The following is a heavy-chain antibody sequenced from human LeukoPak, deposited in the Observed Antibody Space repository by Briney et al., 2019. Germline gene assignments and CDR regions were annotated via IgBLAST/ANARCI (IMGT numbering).Heavy chain of an antibody. CDR2: IKQDGSEK. D-gene: IGHD3-22*01. CDR1: GFTFSKYW. J-gene: IGHJ4*02. CDR3: ASDFRITMIVVVTNYFDY. Sequence: PGGSLRLSCAASGFTFSKYWMSWVRQAPGKGLEGVANIKQDGSEKDYVDSVKGRFTISRDNAKNSLYLQRNSLRAEDTAVYYCASDFRITMIVVVTNYFDYWGQGTLVTVSS. V-gene: IGHV3-7*01.